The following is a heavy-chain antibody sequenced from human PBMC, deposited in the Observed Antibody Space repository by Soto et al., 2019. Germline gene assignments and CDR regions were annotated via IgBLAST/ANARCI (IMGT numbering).Heavy chain of an antibody. CDR3: ATSYDSGVDP. CDR1: GYPFSKYG. Sequence: QLQLVQSGAEVEGPGASVRVSCKAYGYPFSKYGISWIRQAPGQGLEWMGWIKPDNGDTNYAQKFQGRVTMTTDTSSNTAYIERRSLRSDDTAGYYCATSYDSGVDPWGQGTLVSVSS. D-gene: IGHD5-12*01. V-gene: IGHV1-18*04. J-gene: IGHJ5*02. CDR2: IKPDNGDT.